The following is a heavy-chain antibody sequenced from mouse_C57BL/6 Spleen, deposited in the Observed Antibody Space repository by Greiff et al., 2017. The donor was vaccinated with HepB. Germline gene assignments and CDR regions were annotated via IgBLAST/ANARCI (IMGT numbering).Heavy chain of an antibody. CDR2: INPGSGGT. D-gene: IGHD2-1*01. CDR3: ARYGNYWFAY. Sequence: QVQLKQSGAELVRPGTSVKVSCKASGYAFTNYLIEWVKQRPGQGLEWIGVINPGSGGTNYNEKFKGKATLTADKSSSTAYMQLSSLTSEDSAVYFCARYGNYWFAYWGQGTLVTVSA. CDR1: GYAFTNYL. V-gene: IGHV1-54*01. J-gene: IGHJ3*01.